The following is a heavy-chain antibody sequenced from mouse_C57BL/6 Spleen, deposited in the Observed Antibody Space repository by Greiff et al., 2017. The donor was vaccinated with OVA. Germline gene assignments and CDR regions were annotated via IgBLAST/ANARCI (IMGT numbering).Heavy chain of an antibody. D-gene: IGHD2-13*01. V-gene: IGHV1-61*01. CDR2: IYPSDSET. J-gene: IGHJ2*01. Sequence: QVQLQQPGAELVRPGSSVKLSCKASGYTFTSYWMDWVKQRPGQGLEWIGNIYPSDSETHYNQKFKDKATLTVDKSSSTAYMQLSSLTSGDSAVYYCARSDDGDYGDYWGQGTTLTVSS. CDR3: ARSDDGDYGDY. CDR1: GYTFTSYW.